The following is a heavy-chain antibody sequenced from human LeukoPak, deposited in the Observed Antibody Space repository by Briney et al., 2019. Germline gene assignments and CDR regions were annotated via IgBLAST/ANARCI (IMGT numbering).Heavy chain of an antibody. Sequence: GGSLRLSCAASGFTFSSYSMNCVRQAPGKGMEWVSRISGDERSISYADSVQGRFTISRDNAKNTLYLQMNSLRAEEAAAYYCAREYCSTTSCSNHDAFDIWGQGTMVTVSS. D-gene: IGHD2-2*01. J-gene: IGHJ3*02. V-gene: IGHV3-74*01. CDR2: ISGDERSI. CDR3: AREYCSTTSCSNHDAFDI. CDR1: GFTFSSYS.